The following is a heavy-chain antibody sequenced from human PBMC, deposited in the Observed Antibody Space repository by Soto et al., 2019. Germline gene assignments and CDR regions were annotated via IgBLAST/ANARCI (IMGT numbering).Heavy chain of an antibody. CDR2: IGNGGGTT. J-gene: IGHJ2*01. CDR1: GFTFSRYG. Sequence: EVQLLESGGGLVQPGGSLRLSCAASGFTFSRYGMTWVRQAPGRGLEWVSTIGNGGGTTSYADSVKGRFTISRDNSKSTLFLKMNSLTAEDTAVYYCAKEESHWYFDLWGRGTLVTVSS. V-gene: IGHV3-23*01. CDR3: AKEESHWYFDL.